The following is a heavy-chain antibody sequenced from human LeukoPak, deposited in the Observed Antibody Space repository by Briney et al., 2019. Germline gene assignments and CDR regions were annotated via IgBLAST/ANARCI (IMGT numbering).Heavy chain of an antibody. CDR3: AATTYYYDSSGYYPFDY. CDR2: INPNGGST. D-gene: IGHD3-22*01. CDR1: GYTFTSYY. J-gene: IGHJ4*02. Sequence: ASVKVSCKASGYTFTSYYMHWVRQAPGQGLEWMGIINPNGGSTNYAQNFQGRVTMTRDTSTSTVYMELSSLRSEDTAVYYCAATTYYYDSSGYYPFDYWGQGTLVTVSS. V-gene: IGHV1-46*01.